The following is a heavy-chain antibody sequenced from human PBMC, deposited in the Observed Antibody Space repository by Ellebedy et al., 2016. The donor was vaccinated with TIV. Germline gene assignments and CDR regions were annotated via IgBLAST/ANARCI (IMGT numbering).Heavy chain of an antibody. Sequence: LSLTCTVSGGSISSYYWSWIRQPPGKGLEWVAVISYDGSNKYYADSVKGRFTISRDNSKNTLYLQMNSLKTEDTAVYYCTHYGSGSQVRVYYFDYWGQGTLVTVSS. D-gene: IGHD3-10*01. V-gene: IGHV3-30-3*01. J-gene: IGHJ4*02. CDR3: THYGSGSQVRVYYFDY. CDR1: GGSISSYY. CDR2: ISYDGSNK.